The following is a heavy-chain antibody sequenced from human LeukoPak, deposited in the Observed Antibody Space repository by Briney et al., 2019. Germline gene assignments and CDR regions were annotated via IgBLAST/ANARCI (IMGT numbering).Heavy chain of an antibody. CDR1: GFTFSSYW. J-gene: IGHJ4*02. D-gene: IGHD3-3*01. Sequence: GGSLRLSCAASGFTFSSYWMHWVRQAPGKGLVWVSRINTNGITTTYADSVKGRFTISRDNAKNRLYLQMNSLRAEDTAVYYCAREVKDFWSGYDYWGRGTLVTVSS. CDR3: AREVKDFWSGYDY. V-gene: IGHV3-74*01. CDR2: INTNGITT.